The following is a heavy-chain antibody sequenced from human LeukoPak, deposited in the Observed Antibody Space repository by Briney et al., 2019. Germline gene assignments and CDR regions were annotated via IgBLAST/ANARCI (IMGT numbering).Heavy chain of an antibody. Sequence: PSETLSLTCTVSGASITTTTYYWGWIRQPPGKGLEWIGSIYYSGSTYYNPSLKSRVTISVDTSKNQFSLKLSSVTAADTAVYYCARTYYDFWSGTASFDYWGQGTLVTVSS. V-gene: IGHV4-39*07. J-gene: IGHJ4*02. CDR1: GASITTTTYY. CDR3: ARTYYDFWSGTASFDY. D-gene: IGHD3-3*01. CDR2: IYYSGST.